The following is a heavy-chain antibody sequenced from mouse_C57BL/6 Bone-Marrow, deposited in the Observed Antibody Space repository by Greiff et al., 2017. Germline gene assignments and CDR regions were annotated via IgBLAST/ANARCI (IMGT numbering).Heavy chain of an antibody. V-gene: IGHV5-4*03. Sequence: EVKLVESGGGLVKPGGSLKLSCAASGFTFSSYAMSWVRQTPGKRLEWVAIISDGGSYTYYPDNVKGRFTISRDNAKNNRYLQMSHLKSEDTAMYYCARKIYYSNSYFDCWGQGTTLTVSS. D-gene: IGHD2-5*01. CDR3: ARKIYYSNSYFDC. CDR1: GFTFSSYA. CDR2: ISDGGSYT. J-gene: IGHJ2*01.